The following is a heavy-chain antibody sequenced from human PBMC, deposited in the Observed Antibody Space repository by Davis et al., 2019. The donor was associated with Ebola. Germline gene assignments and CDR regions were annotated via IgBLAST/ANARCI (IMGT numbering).Heavy chain of an antibody. CDR1: GFTFSSYS. CDR2: ISSSSSYI. Sequence: PGGSLRLSCAASGFTFSSYSMNWVRQAPGKGLEWVSSISSSSSYIYYGDSVKGRFTISRDNAKNSLYLQMNSLRAEDTAGYYCATPSSSNRGYWGQGTLVTVSS. V-gene: IGHV3-21*01. CDR3: ATPSSSNRGY. J-gene: IGHJ4*02. D-gene: IGHD6-13*01.